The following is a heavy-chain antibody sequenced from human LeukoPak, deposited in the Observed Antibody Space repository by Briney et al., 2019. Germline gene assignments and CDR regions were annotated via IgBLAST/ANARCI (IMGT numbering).Heavy chain of an antibody. Sequence: GGSLRLSCAASGFTFSSYGMHWVRQAPGKGLEWAAVISYDGSNKYYADSVKGRFTISRDNSKNTLYLQMNSLRAEDTAVCYCAKDPNDWGAIIDYWGQGTLVTVSS. CDR1: GFTFSSYG. CDR2: ISYDGSNK. J-gene: IGHJ4*02. CDR3: AKDPNDWGAIIDY. V-gene: IGHV3-30*18. D-gene: IGHD3-16*01.